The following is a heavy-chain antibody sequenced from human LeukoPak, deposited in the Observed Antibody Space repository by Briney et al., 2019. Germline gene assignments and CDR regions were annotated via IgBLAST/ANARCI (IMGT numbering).Heavy chain of an antibody. V-gene: IGHV1-3*01. D-gene: IGHD3-16*02. CDR3: ARPYDYVWGSYRYTLDY. CDR2: INAGNGNT. Sequence: ASVKVSCKASGYTFTSYAMHWVRQAPGQRLEWMGWINAGNGNTKYSQEFQGRVTITRDTSASTAYMELSSLRSEDTAVYYCARPYDYVWGSYRYTLDYWGQGTLVTVSS. CDR1: GYTFTSYA. J-gene: IGHJ4*02.